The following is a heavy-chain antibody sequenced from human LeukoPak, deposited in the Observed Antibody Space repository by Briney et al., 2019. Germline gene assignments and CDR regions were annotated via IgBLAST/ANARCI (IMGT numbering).Heavy chain of an antibody. CDR1: GYTFTSYY. CDR2: INPNSGGT. J-gene: IGHJ4*02. Sequence: ASVKVSCKASGYTFTSYYMHWVRRAPGQGLEWMGWINPNSGGTNYAQKFQGRVTMTRDTSISTAYMELSRLRSDDTAVYYCASVLYSSGWYENWGQGTLVTVSS. V-gene: IGHV1-2*02. D-gene: IGHD6-19*01. CDR3: ASVLYSSGWYEN.